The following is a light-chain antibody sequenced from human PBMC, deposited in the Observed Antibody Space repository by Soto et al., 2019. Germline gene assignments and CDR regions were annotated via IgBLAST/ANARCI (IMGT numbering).Light chain of an antibody. J-gene: IGKJ1*01. CDR2: DAS. CDR1: QSVSSF. V-gene: IGKV3-11*01. Sequence: EIVLTQSPATLSLSPGERATLSCRASQSVSSFLAWYQQKPGQAPRLLIYDASNTATGIPARFTGGGSGTDFTLTISSLEPEDFAVYYWQQGFNWPWTFGQGTKVEIK. CDR3: QQGFNWPWT.